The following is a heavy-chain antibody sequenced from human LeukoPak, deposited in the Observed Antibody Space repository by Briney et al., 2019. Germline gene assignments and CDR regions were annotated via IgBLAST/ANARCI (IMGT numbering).Heavy chain of an antibody. CDR1: GGSISSSRYY. CDR2: IYYTGST. D-gene: IGHD3-16*02. J-gene: IGHJ6*03. Sequence: PSETLSLTCTVSGGSISSSRYYWDWIRQPPGKGLEWIGNIYYTGSTDYNPSLQSRVSISVDTSKNQFSLKLSSVTAADTAVYYCATGLGELSPRKTYYYYYMDVWGKGTTVTISS. V-gene: IGHV4-39*07. CDR3: ATGLGELSPRKTYYYYYMDV.